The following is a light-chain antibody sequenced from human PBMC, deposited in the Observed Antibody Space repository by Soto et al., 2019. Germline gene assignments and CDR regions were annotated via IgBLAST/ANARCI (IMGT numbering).Light chain of an antibody. CDR2: GNS. CDR1: SSNIGAGYD. CDR3: QSYDSSLYVV. J-gene: IGLJ2*01. Sequence: QSALTQPPSVSGAPGQRVTISCTGSSSNIGAGYDVHWYQQLPGTAPKLLIYGNSNRPSGVPDRFSGSKSGTSASLAITGLQAEDVADYYCQSYDSSLYVVFGGGTKLTVL. V-gene: IGLV1-40*01.